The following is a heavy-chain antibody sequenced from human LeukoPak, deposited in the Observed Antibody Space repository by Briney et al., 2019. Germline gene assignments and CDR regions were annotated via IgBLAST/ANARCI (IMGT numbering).Heavy chain of an antibody. Sequence: AGSLRPSCAASGFTVSSNYMSWVRQAPGKGLEWVSVIYSGGSTYYADSVNGRFTISRDNSKNTLYLQMNSLRAEDTAVYYCARDHLPMATLGGFDYGGQGTLVTVSS. CDR2: IYSGGST. CDR1: GFTVSSNY. D-gene: IGHD5-24*01. CDR3: ARDHLPMATLGGFDY. J-gene: IGHJ4*02. V-gene: IGHV3-66*02.